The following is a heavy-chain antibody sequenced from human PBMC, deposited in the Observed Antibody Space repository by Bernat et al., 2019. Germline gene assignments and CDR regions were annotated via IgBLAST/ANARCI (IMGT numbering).Heavy chain of an antibody. V-gene: IGHV3-21*05. D-gene: IGHD4-4*01. CDR3: AGDPADSLTRNWFDP. CDR1: GFTFSDFS. CDR2: ISRISSHI. J-gene: IGHJ5*02. Sequence: EMQLVESGGGLVKPGGSLRLSCTASGFTFSDFSMNWVRQAPGKGLEWLSYISRISSHIYYADSVKGRFTISRDNAKSTLYLQMNSLRADDSAVYYCAGDPADSLTRNWFDPWGQGTLVTVS.